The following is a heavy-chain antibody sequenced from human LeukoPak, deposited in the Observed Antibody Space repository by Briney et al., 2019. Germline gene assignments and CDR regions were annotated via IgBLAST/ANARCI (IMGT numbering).Heavy chain of an antibody. CDR3: AKVLGSSSWYSLGY. CDR1: GFTFDNYA. J-gene: IGHJ4*02. Sequence: PGGSLRLSCAASGFTFDNYAMHWVRQAPGRGLEWVSLISGGGGSTSYADSVKGRFTISRDNSKGSLYLQMNSLTTEDTALYYCAKVLGSSSWYSLGYWGQGTLVTVSS. CDR2: ISGGGGST. V-gene: IGHV3-43*02. D-gene: IGHD6-13*01.